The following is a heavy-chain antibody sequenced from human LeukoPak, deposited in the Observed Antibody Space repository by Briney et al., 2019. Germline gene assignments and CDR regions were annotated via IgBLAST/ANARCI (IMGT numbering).Heavy chain of an antibody. V-gene: IGHV4-31*03. CDR2: IYYSGST. CDR1: GGSISSGGYY. Sequence: SETLSLTCTVSGGSISSGGYYWSWIRQHPGKGLEWIGYIYYSGSTYYNPSLKSRVTISVDASKNQFSLKLSSVTAADTAVYYCARSYGSGSYYNPNWFDPWGQGTLVTLSS. D-gene: IGHD3-10*01. J-gene: IGHJ5*02. CDR3: ARSYGSGSYYNPNWFDP.